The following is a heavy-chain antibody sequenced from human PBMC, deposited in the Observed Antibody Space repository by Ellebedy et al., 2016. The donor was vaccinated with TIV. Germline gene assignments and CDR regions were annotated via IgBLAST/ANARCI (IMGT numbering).Heavy chain of an antibody. CDR2: ISYDGSNK. CDR3: ARDLATSGSYGRYGMDV. CDR1: GFTFSSYA. J-gene: IGHJ6*02. Sequence: GGSLRLXXAASGFTFSSYAMHWVRQAPGKGLEWVAVISYDGSNKYYADSVKGRFTISRDNSKNTLYLQMNSLRAEDTAVYYCARDLATSGSYGRYGMDVWGQGTTVTVSS. V-gene: IGHV3-30-3*01. D-gene: IGHD3-10*01.